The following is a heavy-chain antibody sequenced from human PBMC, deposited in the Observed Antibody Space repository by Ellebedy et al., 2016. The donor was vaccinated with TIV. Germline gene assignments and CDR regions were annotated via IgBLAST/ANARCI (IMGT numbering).Heavy chain of an antibody. V-gene: IGHV3-30*02. Sequence: PGGSLRLSCAASGFTFSDFGMHWVRQAPGKGLEWVTFIQYDGTNKYYTDSVKGRFTISRDNSKNTLYLEMNSLRVEDTAVHYCAKDQVDYWGQGTLVTVSS. J-gene: IGHJ4*02. CDR1: GFTFSDFG. CDR2: IQYDGTNK. CDR3: AKDQVDY.